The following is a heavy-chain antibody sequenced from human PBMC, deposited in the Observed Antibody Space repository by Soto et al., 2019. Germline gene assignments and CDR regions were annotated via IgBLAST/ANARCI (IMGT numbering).Heavy chain of an antibody. CDR1: GFTFSSYA. D-gene: IGHD1-20*01. CDR2: ISGSGGST. CDR3: VKDSGGIRDV. J-gene: IGHJ6*02. Sequence: PVGSLRLSCAASGFTFSSYAMSWVRQAPGKGLEWVSAISGSGGSTYYADSVKGRYTISRDNSKNTLYLQMNSLRAEDTAVYYCVKDSGGIRDVWGQGTTVTVSS. V-gene: IGHV3-23*01.